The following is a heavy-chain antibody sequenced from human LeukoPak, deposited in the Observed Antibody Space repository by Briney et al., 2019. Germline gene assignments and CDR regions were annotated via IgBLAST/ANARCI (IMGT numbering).Heavy chain of an antibody. CDR1: GFTFSSYS. J-gene: IGHJ3*02. CDR2: ISSSSSYI. Sequence: GGSLRLSCAASGFTFSSYSMNWVRQAPGKGLEWVSSISSSSSYIYYADSVKGRFTISRDSAKNSLYLQMNSLRAEDTAVYYCAREGALTVTKDAFDIWGQGTMVTVSS. CDR3: AREGALTVTKDAFDI. D-gene: IGHD4-17*01. V-gene: IGHV3-21*01.